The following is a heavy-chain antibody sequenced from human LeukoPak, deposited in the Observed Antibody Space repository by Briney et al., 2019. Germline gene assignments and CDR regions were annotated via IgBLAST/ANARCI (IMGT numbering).Heavy chain of an antibody. CDR2: ISGRSSTI. CDR1: AFTFSDYS. D-gene: IGHD1-26*01. J-gene: IGHJ4*02. CDR3: ARDRLTSGSYFFDY. Sequence: GGSLRLSCAASAFTFSDYSMNWVRQAPGKGLEWISYISGRSSTIYYADSVRGRLTISRDNAKNSMYLQMNSLRAEDTAVYYCARDRLTSGSYFFDYWGQGTLVTVSS. V-gene: IGHV3-48*01.